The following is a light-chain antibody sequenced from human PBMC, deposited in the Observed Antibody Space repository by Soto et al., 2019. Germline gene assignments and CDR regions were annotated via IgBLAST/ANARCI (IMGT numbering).Light chain of an antibody. Sequence: EIVLTQSPGTVSLSPGERATLSCRASQSISANYLAWYQQKPGQAPRLLIYGVSIRATGIPDRFTGSGSGPDFTLTIGGLEPEDFAVYYCHQYGVLPKTFGQGTKVDIK. CDR3: HQYGVLPKT. CDR1: QSISANY. V-gene: IGKV3-20*01. J-gene: IGKJ1*01. CDR2: GVS.